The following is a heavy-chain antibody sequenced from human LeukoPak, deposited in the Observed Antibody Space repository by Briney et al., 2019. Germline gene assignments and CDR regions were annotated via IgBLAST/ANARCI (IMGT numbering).Heavy chain of an antibody. CDR1: GGSISSSNW. V-gene: IGHV4-4*02. Sequence: SETLSLTCAVSGGSISSSNWWSGVRQPPGKGLEWIGEIYHSGSTNYNPSLQSRVTISVDKSKNQFSLKLSSVTAADTAVYYCARKDYGSGKFDYWGQGTLVTVSS. CDR3: ARKDYGSGKFDY. D-gene: IGHD3-10*01. CDR2: IYHSGST. J-gene: IGHJ4*02.